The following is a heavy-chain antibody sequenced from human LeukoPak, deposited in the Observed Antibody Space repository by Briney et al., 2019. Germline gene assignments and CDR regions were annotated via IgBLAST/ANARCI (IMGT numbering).Heavy chain of an antibody. V-gene: IGHV4-39*01. CDR1: GGSISSSSYY. CDR3: ASGAYYYDSSGYYSGPPDL. Sequence: SETLSLTCTVSGGSISSSSYYWGWIRQPPGKGLEWIGSIYYSGSTYYNPSLKSRVTISVDTSKNQFSLKLSSVTAADTAVYYCASGAYYYDSSGYYSGPPDLWGQGTLVAVSS. D-gene: IGHD3-22*01. CDR2: IYYSGST. J-gene: IGHJ5*02.